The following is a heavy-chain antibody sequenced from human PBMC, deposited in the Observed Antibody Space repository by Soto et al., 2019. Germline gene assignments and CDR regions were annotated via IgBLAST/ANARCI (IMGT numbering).Heavy chain of an antibody. CDR1: GFTVSSNY. J-gene: IGHJ6*02. Sequence: EVQLVESGGGLVQPGGSLRLSCAASGFTVSSNYMSWVRQAPGKGLEWVSVIYSGGSTYYADSVKGRFTISRHNSKNTLYLQMNSLRAEDTAVYYCARSPTNNLWMRYYYYGMDVWGQGTTVTVSS. CDR2: IYSGGST. CDR3: ARSPTNNLWMRYYYYGMDV. V-gene: IGHV3-53*04. D-gene: IGHD1-1*01.